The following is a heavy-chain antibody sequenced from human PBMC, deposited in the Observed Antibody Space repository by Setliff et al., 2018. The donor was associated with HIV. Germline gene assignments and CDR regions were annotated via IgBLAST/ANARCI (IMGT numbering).Heavy chain of an antibody. CDR3: ARGLTSRRGNWFDP. CDR2: IYYSGST. V-gene: IGHV4-59*01. CDR1: GGSISSYY. J-gene: IGHJ5*02. D-gene: IGHD3-10*01. Sequence: SETLSLTCTVSGGSISSYYWSWIRQPPGKGLEWMGYIYYSGSTDYNPALKRRFTISLDTSKNQFSLKRSSVTAADTAVYYCARGLTSRRGNWFDPWGQGTLVTVSS.